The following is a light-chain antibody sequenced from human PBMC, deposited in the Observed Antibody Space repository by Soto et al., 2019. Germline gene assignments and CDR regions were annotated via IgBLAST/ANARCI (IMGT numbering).Light chain of an antibody. Sequence: EILITQSPGTPSVSTGEGATLSCRASQSVDNNLAWYQQKPSQAPRLLIYGASTRPTGIPDRFSGSGSGTEFTLTISSLQSEDFAVYYCQQYDTWPLTFGGGTKVDIK. CDR3: QQYDTWPLT. V-gene: IGKV3D-15*01. CDR2: GAS. CDR1: QSVDNN. J-gene: IGKJ4*01.